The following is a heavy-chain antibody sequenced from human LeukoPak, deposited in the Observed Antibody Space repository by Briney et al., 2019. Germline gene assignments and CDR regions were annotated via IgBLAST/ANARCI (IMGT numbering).Heavy chain of an antibody. V-gene: IGHV1-69*04. Sequence: SVKVSCKASGGTFSSYAISWVRQAPGQGLEWMGRIIPILSIANYAQKFQGRVTITADKSTSTAYMELSSLRSEDTAVYYCAREVVVVVAADYYFDYWGQGTLVTVSS. CDR3: AREVVVVVAADYYFDY. D-gene: IGHD2-15*01. CDR1: GGTFSSYA. J-gene: IGHJ4*02. CDR2: IIPILSIA.